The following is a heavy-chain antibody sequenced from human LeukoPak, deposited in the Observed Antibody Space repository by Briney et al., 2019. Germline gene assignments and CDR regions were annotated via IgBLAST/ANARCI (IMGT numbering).Heavy chain of an antibody. D-gene: IGHD6-13*01. CDR1: GFTFNSHT. Sequence: GGSLTLSCAASGFTFNSHTMNWVRQAPGKGLEWVSSISGTSTYIYYADSVKGRFTISRDNAENSLYLQMNSLRAEDTAVYYCARGSSWSYDYWGRGTLVTVSS. CDR2: ISGTSTYI. J-gene: IGHJ4*02. V-gene: IGHV3-21*01. CDR3: ARGSSWSYDY.